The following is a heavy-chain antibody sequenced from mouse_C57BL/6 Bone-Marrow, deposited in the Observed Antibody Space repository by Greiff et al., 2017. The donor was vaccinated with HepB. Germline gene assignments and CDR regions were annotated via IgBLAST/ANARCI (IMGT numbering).Heavy chain of an antibody. Sequence: QVTLKESGPGILQPSQTLSLTCSFSGFSLSTFGMGVGWIRQPSGKGLEWLAHIWWDDDKYYNPALKSRLTISKDTSKNQVFLKSANVDTADTATYYCARIARAQASPLFAYWGQGTLVTVSA. J-gene: IGHJ3*01. CDR3: ARIARAQASPLFAY. CDR1: GFSLSTFGMG. V-gene: IGHV8-8*01. CDR2: IWWDDDK. D-gene: IGHD3-1*01.